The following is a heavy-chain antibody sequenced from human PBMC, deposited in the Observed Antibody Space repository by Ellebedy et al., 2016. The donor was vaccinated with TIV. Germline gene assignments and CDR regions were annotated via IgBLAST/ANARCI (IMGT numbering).Heavy chain of an antibody. CDR1: GGSFSSYY. V-gene: IGHV4-59*08. J-gene: IGHJ3*02. Sequence: SETLSLTCAVYGGSFSSYYWSWIRQPPGKGLEWIGYIYYSGSTNYNPSLKSRVTISVDKSKNQFSLKLSSVTAADTAVYYCARHRARWATDAFDIWGQGTMVTVSS. CDR2: IYYSGST. CDR3: ARHRARWATDAFDI. D-gene: IGHD5-24*01.